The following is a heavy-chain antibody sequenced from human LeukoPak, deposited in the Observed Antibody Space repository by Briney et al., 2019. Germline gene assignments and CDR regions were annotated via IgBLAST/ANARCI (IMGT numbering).Heavy chain of an antibody. CDR2: INHSGST. V-gene: IGHV4-34*01. CDR3: AREMRTYYYYYGMDV. J-gene: IGHJ6*02. CDR1: GGSISSYY. Sequence: PSETLSLTCTVSGGSISSYYWSWIRQPPGKGLEWIGEINHSGSTNYNPSLKSRVTISVDTSKNQFSLKLSSVTAADTAVYYCAREMRTYYYYYGMDVWGQGTTVTVSS.